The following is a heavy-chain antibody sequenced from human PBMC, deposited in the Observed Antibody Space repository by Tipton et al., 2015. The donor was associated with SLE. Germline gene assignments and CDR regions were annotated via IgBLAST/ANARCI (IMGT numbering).Heavy chain of an antibody. CDR1: GGSISSGSYY. V-gene: IGHV4-61*09. D-gene: IGHD3-3*01. CDR3: ARVRYDFWSGYFDY. CDR2: FYTSGSS. J-gene: IGHJ4*02. Sequence: TLSLTCTVSGGSISSGSYYWSWIRQPAGKGLEGIGHFYTSGSSNYNPSLKSRVTISVDTSKNQFSLKLSSVTAADTAVYYCARVRYDFWSGYFDYWGQGTLVTVSS.